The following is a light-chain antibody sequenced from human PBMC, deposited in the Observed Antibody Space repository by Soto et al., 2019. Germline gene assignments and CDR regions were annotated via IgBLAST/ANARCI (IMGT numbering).Light chain of an antibody. CDR3: CSYAGSSTLV. J-gene: IGLJ1*01. CDR1: SSDVGSYNL. Sequence: QSALTQPASVSGSPGQSITISCTGTSSDVGSYNLVSWYQQHPGKAPKLMIYEDNKRPSGVSNRFSGSKSGNTASLTISGLQAEDEADYYCCSYAGSSTLVFGTGTKVTVL. V-gene: IGLV2-23*01. CDR2: EDN.